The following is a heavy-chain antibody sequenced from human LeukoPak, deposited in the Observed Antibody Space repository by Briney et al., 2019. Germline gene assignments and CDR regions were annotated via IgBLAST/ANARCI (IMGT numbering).Heavy chain of an antibody. CDR1: GYTFTGYY. CDR2: VNPNSGGT. D-gene: IGHD3-9*01. Sequence: GASVKVSCKASGYTFTGYYLHWVRQAPGQGLEWMGWVNPNSGGTNYAQKFQGRVTMTSDTSISTTYMELSRLRSDDTAVYYCARDVLRYFDWSTGDNFDYWGQGTLVTVSS. J-gene: IGHJ4*02. CDR3: ARDVLRYFDWSTGDNFDY. V-gene: IGHV1-2*02.